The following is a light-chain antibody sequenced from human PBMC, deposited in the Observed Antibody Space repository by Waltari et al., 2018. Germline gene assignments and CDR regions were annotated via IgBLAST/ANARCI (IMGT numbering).Light chain of an antibody. CDR2: CAS. CDR3: QHYVRLPAT. J-gene: IGKJ1*01. V-gene: IGKV3-20*01. CDR1: QSVSRT. Sequence: EIVLTQSPGTLSLSPGERVTLSCRASQSVSRTLAWYQQKPGQAPKLLIYCASNRGTGNPDRFTGSGAGTDFSLNINSLEPGDFSIYFCQHYVRLPATFGQGTKVEIK.